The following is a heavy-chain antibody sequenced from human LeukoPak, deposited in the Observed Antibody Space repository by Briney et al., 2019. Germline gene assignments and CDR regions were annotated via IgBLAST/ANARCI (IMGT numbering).Heavy chain of an antibody. CDR3: ARGLLHDFWSGYYCYFDY. V-gene: IGHV4-61*02. Sequence: SQTLSLTCTVSGGSISSGSYYWNWLRQPAGKGLEWIGRIYTSGSTNYNPSLKSRVTISLDTSKNQFSLKLSSVTAADTAVYYCARGLLHDFWSGYYCYFDYWGQGTLVTVSS. D-gene: IGHD3-3*01. J-gene: IGHJ4*02. CDR2: IYTSGST. CDR1: GGSISSGSYY.